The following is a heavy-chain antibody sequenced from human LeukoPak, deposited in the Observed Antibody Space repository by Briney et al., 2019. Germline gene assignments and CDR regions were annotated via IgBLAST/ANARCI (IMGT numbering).Heavy chain of an antibody. CDR1: GFTFSTYA. CDR3: ARLSGYSVVN. D-gene: IGHD5-12*01. J-gene: IGHJ4*02. CDR2: ISTSGSTI. Sequence: GGSLRLSCAASGFTFSTYAMTWVRQAPGKGLEWASYISTSGSTIYYPDSVKGRFTISRDNAKNSLYLQMNSLRAEDTAVYYCARLSGYSVVNWGQGTLVTVSS. V-gene: IGHV3-48*04.